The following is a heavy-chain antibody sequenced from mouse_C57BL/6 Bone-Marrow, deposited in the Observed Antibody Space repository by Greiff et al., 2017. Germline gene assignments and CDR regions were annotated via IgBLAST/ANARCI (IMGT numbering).Heavy chain of an antibody. Sequence: QVQLQQPGAELVKPGASVKLSCKASGYTFPSYWMHWVKQRPGRGLEWIGRIDPNSGGTKYNQKFKSKATLTVDTPSSPAYMQLMSVASEDSAVYYCAREATRAWLAYWGQGTLVTVSA. CDR2: IDPNSGGT. V-gene: IGHV1-72*01. CDR1: GYTFPSYW. CDR3: AREATRAWLAY. J-gene: IGHJ3*01. D-gene: IGHD3-2*02.